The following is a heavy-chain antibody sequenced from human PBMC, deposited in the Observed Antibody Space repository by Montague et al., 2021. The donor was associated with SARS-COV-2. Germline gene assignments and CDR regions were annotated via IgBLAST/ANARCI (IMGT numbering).Heavy chain of an antibody. Sequence: SLRLSCAAPGFAFGNFWMSWIRQAPGKGLEWVANIKQDAGEKYYGESVQGRFTISRDNAKKSLYLQMNSLRVEDTAVYYCATAGSGSYYYYKYGMDVWGQGTTVTVS. V-gene: IGHV3-7*01. D-gene: IGHD3-10*01. CDR1: GFAFGNFW. CDR2: IKQDAGEK. CDR3: ATAGSGSYYYYKYGMDV. J-gene: IGHJ6*02.